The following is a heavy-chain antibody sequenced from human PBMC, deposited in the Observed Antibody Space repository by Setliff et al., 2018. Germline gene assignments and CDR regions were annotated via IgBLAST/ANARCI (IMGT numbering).Heavy chain of an antibody. Sequence: ASVKVSCKASGGTFSSYGISWVRQVPGQGLEWMGGTIPMFGTTDYARKFQGRVTIITDESTSTAYMQLSSLGSEDTAVYYCVREGVDSRSSTDYRYYMDVWGKGTTVTVSS. CDR3: VREGVDSRSSTDYRYYMDV. V-gene: IGHV1-69*05. CDR1: GGTFSSYG. D-gene: IGHD3-22*01. J-gene: IGHJ6*03. CDR2: TIPMFGTT.